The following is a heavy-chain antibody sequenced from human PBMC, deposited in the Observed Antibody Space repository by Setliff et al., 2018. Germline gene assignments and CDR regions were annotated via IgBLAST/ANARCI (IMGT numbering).Heavy chain of an antibody. V-gene: IGHV1-69*10. J-gene: IGHJ4*02. CDR1: GGTFSSYA. Sequence: GASVKVSCKASGGTFSSYAISWVRQAPGQGLEWMGGIIPILGIANYAQKFQGRVTITADESTSTAYMELRSLKSEDTAVYYCAGLWEQQLAPLWGQGTLVTVSS. CDR3: AGLWEQQLAPL. CDR2: IIPILGIA. D-gene: IGHD6-13*01.